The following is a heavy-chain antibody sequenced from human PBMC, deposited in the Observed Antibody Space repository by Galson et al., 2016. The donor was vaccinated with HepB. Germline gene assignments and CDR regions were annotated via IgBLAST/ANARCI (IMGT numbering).Heavy chain of an antibody. Sequence: QAPGKGLEWVSSISSSGTYIYYADSVKGRFTISRDNAKRSLYLQMNSLRAEDTAVYYCARGKEWEDAFDIWGQGTMVTVSS. V-gene: IGHV3-21*01. CDR2: ISSSGTYI. J-gene: IGHJ3*02. D-gene: IGHD1-26*01. CDR3: ARGKEWEDAFDI.